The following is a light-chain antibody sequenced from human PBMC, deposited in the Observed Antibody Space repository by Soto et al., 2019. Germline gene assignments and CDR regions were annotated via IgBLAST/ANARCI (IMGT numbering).Light chain of an antibody. V-gene: IGLV2-14*03. CDR1: SSDIGSYNH. CDR2: AVS. CDR3: ISYTDRQSYL. Sequence: QSALTQPASVSGSPGQSITISCSVTSSDIGSYNHVAWYQQFPGKSPKLMIYAVSDRPSGVSDRFSGSKSGITASLTISGLQTDDEADYYCISYTDRQSYLFGTGTKLTVL. J-gene: IGLJ1*01.